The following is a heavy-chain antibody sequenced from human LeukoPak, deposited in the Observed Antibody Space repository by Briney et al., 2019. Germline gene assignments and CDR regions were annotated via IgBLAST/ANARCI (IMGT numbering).Heavy chain of an antibody. D-gene: IGHD3-9*01. J-gene: IGHJ4*02. CDR2: IYQSGST. V-gene: IGHV4-30-2*01. CDR1: GGSISSGDYS. CDR3: ARGGRYFDWPYFDY. Sequence: SQTLSLTCAVSGGSISSGDYSWSWIRQPPGKGLECIGYIYQSGSTYYNPSLKSRVTISPDRSKNQFSLKLSSVTAADTAVYYCARGGRYFDWPYFDYWGQGTLVTVPS.